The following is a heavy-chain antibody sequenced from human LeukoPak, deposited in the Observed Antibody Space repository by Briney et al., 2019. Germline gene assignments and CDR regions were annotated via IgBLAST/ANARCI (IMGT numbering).Heavy chain of an antibody. J-gene: IGHJ4*02. CDR1: GYTFTSYY. CDR3: ARDYCSSTSCFFDY. CDR2: INPSGGST. Sequence: ASVKVSCKASGYTFTSYYMHWVQQAPGQGLEWMGIINPSGGSTSCAQKFQGRVTMTRDTSISTAYMELSRLRSDDTAVYYCARDYCSSTSCFFDYWGQGTLVTVSS. D-gene: IGHD2-2*01. V-gene: IGHV1-46*01.